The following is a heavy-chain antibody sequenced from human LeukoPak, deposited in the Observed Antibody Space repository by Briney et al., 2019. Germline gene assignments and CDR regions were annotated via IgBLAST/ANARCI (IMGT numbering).Heavy chain of an antibody. D-gene: IGHD1-7*01. Sequence: PLETLSLTCTVSGGSISSYYRSWIRQPPGKGLEWIGYIYYSGSTNYNPSLESRVTMSVDTSKNQFSLKLSSVTAADTAVYYCARGNYQYYFDYWGQGTLVTVSS. V-gene: IGHV4-59*12. CDR2: IYYSGST. CDR1: GGSISSYY. CDR3: ARGNYQYYFDY. J-gene: IGHJ4*02.